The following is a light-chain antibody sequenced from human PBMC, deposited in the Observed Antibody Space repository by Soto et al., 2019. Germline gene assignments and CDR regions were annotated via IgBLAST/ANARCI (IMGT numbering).Light chain of an antibody. J-gene: IGLJ1*01. CDR2: YDS. CDR1: NIGSES. CDR3: QVWDRSSDHPV. Sequence: SYELTQPPSVSVAPGKTARITCGGNNIGSESVHWYQQKPGQAPVLVIYYDSDRPSGIPERFSGSNSGNTATLTISRVEAGDEADDYCQVWDRSSDHPVFGIGTKLTVL. V-gene: IGLV3-21*04.